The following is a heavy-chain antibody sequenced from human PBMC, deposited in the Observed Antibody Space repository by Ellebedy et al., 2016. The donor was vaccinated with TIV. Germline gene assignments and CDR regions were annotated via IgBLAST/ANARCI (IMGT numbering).Heavy chain of an antibody. CDR3: AKLPTGRIAADVGVAYFGH. CDR2: ISGRGGTT. CDR1: GFTFSSYG. D-gene: IGHD1-26*01. V-gene: IGHV3-23*01. Sequence: PGGSLRLSCAASGFTFSSYGMSWVRQAPGKGLEWVSSISGRGGTTYYADSVKGRFIISRDNSKNTVYLQMTSLTVDDMAAYYCAKLPTGRIAADVGVAYFGHWGQGALVTVSS. J-gene: IGHJ4*02.